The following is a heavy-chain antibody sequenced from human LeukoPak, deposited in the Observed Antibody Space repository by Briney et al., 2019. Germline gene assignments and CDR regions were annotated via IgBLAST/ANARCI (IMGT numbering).Heavy chain of an antibody. CDR3: AKDSAAAGTVYYFDY. CDR1: GFTFSSYG. D-gene: IGHD6-13*01. Sequence: PGGSLRLSCAASGFTFSSYGMHWVRQAPGKGLEWVAVIWYDGSNKYYADSVKGRFTISRDNSKNTLYLQMNSLRAEDTAVYYCAKDSAAAGTVYYFDYWGQGTLVTVSS. J-gene: IGHJ4*02. V-gene: IGHV3-33*06. CDR2: IWYDGSNK.